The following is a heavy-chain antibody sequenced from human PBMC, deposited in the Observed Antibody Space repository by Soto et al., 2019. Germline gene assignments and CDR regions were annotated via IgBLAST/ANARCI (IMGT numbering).Heavy chain of an antibody. CDR3: ARDLAVGLVDY. V-gene: IGHV1-18*01. CDR1: GYTFTSYG. J-gene: IGHJ4*02. D-gene: IGHD6-19*01. Sequence: QVQLVQSGAEVKKPGASVKVSCKASGYTFTSYGISWVRQAPGQGLEWMGWISAYNGNIKYAQKLQGRVTMTTDTATSTAYMELRSRRSDDPAVYYCARDLAVGLVDYWGQGSLVTVSS. CDR2: ISAYNGNI.